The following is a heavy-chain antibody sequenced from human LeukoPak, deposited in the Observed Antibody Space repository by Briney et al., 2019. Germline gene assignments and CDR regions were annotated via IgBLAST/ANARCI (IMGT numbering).Heavy chain of an antibody. CDR2: ISASGGTT. CDR1: GFTFSSYA. Sequence: GGSLRLSCAASGFTFSSYALSWVRQAPGKGLEWVSVISASGGTTYYADSVKGRFTISRDTSKDTVYLQMNSLRAEDTAVYYCAKGDVLPSYPTFDYWGQGILVTVGS. CDR3: AKGDVLPSYPTFDY. J-gene: IGHJ4*02. V-gene: IGHV3-23*01. D-gene: IGHD3-9*01.